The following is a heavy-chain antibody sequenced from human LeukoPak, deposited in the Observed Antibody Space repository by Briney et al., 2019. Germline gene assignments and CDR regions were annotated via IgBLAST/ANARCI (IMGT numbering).Heavy chain of an antibody. CDR1: GFSFSEYW. CDR2: IKEDGTYT. J-gene: IGHJ4*02. V-gene: IGHV3-74*01. Sequence: GGSLRLSCAASGFSFSEYWMHWVRQTPGEGLVWVSRIKEDGTYTSYADSVKGRFTISRDNARNTVFLQMNSLRAEDTAVYYCARDFDMGITPGDDFDFWGQGTLVTVSS. D-gene: IGHD3-9*01. CDR3: ARDFDMGITPGDDFDF.